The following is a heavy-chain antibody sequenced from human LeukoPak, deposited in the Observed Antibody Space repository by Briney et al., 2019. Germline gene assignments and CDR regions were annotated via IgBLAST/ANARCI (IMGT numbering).Heavy chain of an antibody. CDR2: IYHSGST. CDR1: GGSISSGGYS. D-gene: IGHD3-10*01. J-gene: IGHJ3*02. V-gene: IGHV4-30-2*02. CDR3: ARLYYGSGADAFDI. Sequence: SQTLSLTCAVSGGSISSGGYSWSWIRQPPGKGLEWIGYIYHSGSTNYNPSLKSRVTISVDTSKNQFSLKLSSVTAADTAVYYCARLYYGSGADAFDIWGQGTMVTVSS.